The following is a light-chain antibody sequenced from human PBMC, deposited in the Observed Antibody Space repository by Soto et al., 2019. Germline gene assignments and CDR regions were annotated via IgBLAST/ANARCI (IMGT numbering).Light chain of an antibody. CDR1: SSDVGASNY. CDR3: SSTAGNTFYV. Sequence: QSALTQPPSASGSPGQSVTISCTGTSSDVGASNYVSWYQQHPGKAPKLLLYQVTKRPSGVPDRFSASKSGNTASLTVSGLQAEDEADYYCSSTAGNTFYVFGNGTKVTVL. J-gene: IGLJ1*01. V-gene: IGLV2-8*01. CDR2: QVT.